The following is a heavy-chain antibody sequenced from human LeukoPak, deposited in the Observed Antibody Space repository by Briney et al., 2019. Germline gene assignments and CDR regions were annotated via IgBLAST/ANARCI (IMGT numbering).Heavy chain of an antibody. CDR3: ARDSGVGPCLFCSGFDI. CDR1: GFTFSSYE. CDR2: ISGSAYNT. J-gene: IGHJ3*02. Sequence: PGGSLRLSCAASGFTFSSYEMNWVRQAPGKGVEWVSTISGSAYNTYYADSEKGRFTISRDNSKNTLYLQMNSLRAEDTAVYYCARDSGVGPCLFCSGFDIWGQGTMVTVSS. V-gene: IGHV3-23*01. D-gene: IGHD2-15*01.